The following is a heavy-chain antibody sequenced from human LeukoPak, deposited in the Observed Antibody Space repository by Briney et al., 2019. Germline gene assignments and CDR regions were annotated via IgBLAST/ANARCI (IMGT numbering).Heavy chain of an antibody. CDR3: ARDRGNPVLFDY. V-gene: IGHV6-1*01. Sequence: SQTLSLTCAISGDSVSSNSAAWNWIRQSPSRGLEWLGRTYYRSKWYNDYAVSVISRITTNPDTSKNQFSLQLNSVPPEDTAVYYCARDRGNPVLFDYWGQGTLVTVSS. CDR1: GDSVSSNSAA. D-gene: IGHD1-14*01. J-gene: IGHJ4*02. CDR2: TYYRSKWYN.